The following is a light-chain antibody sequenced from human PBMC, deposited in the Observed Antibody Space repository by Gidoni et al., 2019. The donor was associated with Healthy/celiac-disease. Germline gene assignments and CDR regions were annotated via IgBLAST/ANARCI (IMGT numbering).Light chain of an antibody. CDR1: QSISSC. V-gene: IGKV1-5*01. CDR2: DAS. CDR3: QQYNSYPYT. J-gene: IGKJ2*01. Sequence: DIQLTQFPSTLSASVGDRVTITCRASQSISSCLAWYQQKPGKAPKLLIYDASSLESGVPSRFSGSGSGTEFTLTISSLQPDDFATYYCQQYNSYPYTFGQGTKVEIK.